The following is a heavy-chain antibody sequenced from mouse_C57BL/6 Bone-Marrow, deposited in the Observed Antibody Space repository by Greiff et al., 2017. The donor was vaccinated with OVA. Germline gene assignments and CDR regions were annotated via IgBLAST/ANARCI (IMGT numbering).Heavy chain of an antibody. CDR1: GFTFSDYY. V-gene: IGHV5-16*01. D-gene: IGHD3-2*02. CDR3: ARQLRLRHYYAMDY. CDR2: INYDGSST. Sequence: EVKLVESEGGLVQPGSSMKLSCTASGFTFSDYYMAWVRQVPEKGLEWVANINYDGSSTYYLDSLKSRFIISRDNAKNILYLQMSSLKSEDTATYYCARQLRLRHYYAMDYWGQGTSVTVSS. J-gene: IGHJ4*01.